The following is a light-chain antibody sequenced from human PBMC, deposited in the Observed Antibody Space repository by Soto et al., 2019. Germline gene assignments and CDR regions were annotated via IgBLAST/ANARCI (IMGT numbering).Light chain of an antibody. V-gene: IGKV3-15*01. CDR2: DTS. J-gene: IGKJ4*01. CDR3: QRYNNWPLT. CDR1: PGIGDT. Sequence: EVVMTQSPATLSVSPGEGATLSCRASPGIGDTLAWYQHKPGQTPRLLLYDTSTMATVVTARFSGSRSGTEFTLTINSLQSEDFAVYYCQRYNNWPLTFGGGTKVESK.